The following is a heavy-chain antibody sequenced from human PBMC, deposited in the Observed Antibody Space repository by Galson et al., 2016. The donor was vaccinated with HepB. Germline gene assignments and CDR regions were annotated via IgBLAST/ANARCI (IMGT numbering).Heavy chain of an antibody. V-gene: IGHV5-10-1*01. D-gene: IGHD2-15*01. CDR1: GYRFTNYW. CDR3: ARHGGAGGGNLL. J-gene: IGHJ4*02. Sequence: QSGAEVKKPGESLKISCKGSGYRFTNYWISWVRQMPGKGLEWMGRIDPSDSYTNYSPSFQGHVTISADKSISTAYLQWSSLKASDTAIYYCARHGGAGGGNLLWGQGTLVTVSS. CDR2: IDPSDSYT.